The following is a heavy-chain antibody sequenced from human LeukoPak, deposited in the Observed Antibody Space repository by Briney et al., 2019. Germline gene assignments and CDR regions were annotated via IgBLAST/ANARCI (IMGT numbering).Heavy chain of an antibody. CDR3: AKDWSIVVVTATGIDY. D-gene: IGHD2-21*02. V-gene: IGHV3-23*01. J-gene: IGHJ4*02. CDR2: ISGSGGST. Sequence: PGGSLRLSCAASGFTFSSYAMHWVRQAPGKGLEWVSAISGSGGSTYYADSVKGRFTISRDNSKNTLYLQMNSLRAEDTAVYYCAKDWSIVVVTATGIDYWGQGTLVTVSS. CDR1: GFTFSSYA.